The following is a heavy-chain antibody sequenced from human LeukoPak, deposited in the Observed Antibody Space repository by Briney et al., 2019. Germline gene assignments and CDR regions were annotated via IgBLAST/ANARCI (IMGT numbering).Heavy chain of an antibody. J-gene: IGHJ6*03. D-gene: IGHD3-16*01. CDR1: GFAFRSYA. CDR2: ISGSGGST. CDR3: AKTGWGGYYYMDV. Sequence: GGSLRLSCIASGFAFRSYAMNWVRQAPGKGLEGGSFISGSGGSTYHADFVKGRFTISRDNSKNTLYLQMNSLRAEDTAVYYCAKTGWGGYYYMDVWGNGTTVTVSS. V-gene: IGHV3-23*01.